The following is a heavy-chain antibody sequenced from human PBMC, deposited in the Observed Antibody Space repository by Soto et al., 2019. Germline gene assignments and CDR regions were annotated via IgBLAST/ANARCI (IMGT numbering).Heavy chain of an antibody. J-gene: IGHJ6*04. CDR2: ISAAGDV. V-gene: IGHV3-13*01. Sequence: EVQLLESGGGLVQPGGSLRLSCEASGFTFRNYDMHWVRQVTGRGLEWVSGISAAGDVDYADSAEGRFTLSRENAQNSFFLQMNSLRVGDTAVYYCARTDRDFYCLDVWGKGTTVIVSS. CDR3: ARTDRDFYCLDV. CDR1: GFTFRNYD.